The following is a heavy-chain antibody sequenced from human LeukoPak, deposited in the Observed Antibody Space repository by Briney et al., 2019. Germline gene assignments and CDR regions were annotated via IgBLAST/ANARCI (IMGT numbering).Heavy chain of an antibody. V-gene: IGHV3-74*01. J-gene: IGHJ4*02. Sequence: PGGSLRLSCAASGFTFSRHWMHWVRQAPGKGLVWVSRIHSDGSSTSYADSVKGRFTISRDNSKNTLYLQMNSLRAEDTAVYYCAKDQTMVRGNFDYWGQGTLVTVSS. CDR2: IHSDGSST. D-gene: IGHD3-10*01. CDR3: AKDQTMVRGNFDY. CDR1: GFTFSRHW.